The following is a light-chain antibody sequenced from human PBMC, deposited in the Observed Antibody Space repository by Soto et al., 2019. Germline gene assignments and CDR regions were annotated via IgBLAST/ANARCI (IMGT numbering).Light chain of an antibody. CDR1: SSDVGSYNL. CDR3: CSYAGSSTFYV. V-gene: IGLV2-23*02. J-gene: IGLJ1*01. Sequence: LTQPASVSGSPGQSITISCTGTSSDVGSYNLVSWYQQHPGKAPKLMIYEVSKRPSGVSNRFSGSKSGNTASLTISGLQAEDEADYYCCSYAGSSTFYVFGTGTKVT. CDR2: EVS.